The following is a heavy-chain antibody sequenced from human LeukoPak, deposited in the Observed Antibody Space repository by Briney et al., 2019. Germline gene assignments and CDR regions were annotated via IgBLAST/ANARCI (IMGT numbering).Heavy chain of an antibody. J-gene: IGHJ5*02. Sequence: PSETLSLTCAVSGGSISNYSWSWIWQPPGKGLEWIGYIYNSGSTNYNPSLKSRVTISVDTSKNQFSLKLSSVTAADTAVYYCARSELGTRYDFWSGYIAWGQGTLVTVSS. V-gene: IGHV4-59*08. D-gene: IGHD3-3*01. CDR1: GGSISNYS. CDR2: IYNSGST. CDR3: ARSELGTRYDFWSGYIA.